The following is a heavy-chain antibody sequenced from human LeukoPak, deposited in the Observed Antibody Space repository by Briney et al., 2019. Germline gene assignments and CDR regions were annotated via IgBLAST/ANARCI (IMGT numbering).Heavy chain of an antibody. CDR3: AADYYDFWSGTQVYAFDI. CDR2: ISSSSSYI. J-gene: IGHJ3*02. D-gene: IGHD3-3*01. Sequence: GGSLRLSCAASGFTFSSYSMNWVRQAPGKGLEWVSSISSSSSYIYYADSVKGRFTISRDNAKNSLYLQMNSLRAEDTAVYYCAADYYDFWSGTQVYAFDIWGQGTMVTVSS. CDR1: GFTFSSYS. V-gene: IGHV3-21*01.